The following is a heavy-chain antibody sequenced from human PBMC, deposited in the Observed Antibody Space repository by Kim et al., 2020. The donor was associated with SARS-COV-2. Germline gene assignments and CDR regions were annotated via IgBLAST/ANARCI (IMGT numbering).Heavy chain of an antibody. CDR3: ARGGPRYGLDM. Sequence: GGSLRLSCVGSGLSFSSSWMHWVRQAPGKGLVWVSQINAEGRGIGYADSVKGRFTISRDNARNTLFLQMNSLRVEDTAVYFCARGGPRYGLDMWGQGAVVTVSS. D-gene: IGHD3-10*01. J-gene: IGHJ3*02. V-gene: IGHV3-74*01. CDR2: INAEGRGI. CDR1: GLSFSSSW.